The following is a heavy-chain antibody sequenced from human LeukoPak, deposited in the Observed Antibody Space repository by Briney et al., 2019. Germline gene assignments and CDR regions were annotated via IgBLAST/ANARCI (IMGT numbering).Heavy chain of an antibody. CDR1: GFTFSSYS. V-gene: IGHV3-21*01. CDR2: ISSSSSYI. J-gene: IGHJ6*03. CDR3: ARVTDSSGYYVYYYYYMDV. Sequence: GGTLRLSCAASGFTFSSYSMSWVRQAPGKGLEWVSSISSSSSYIYYADSVKGRFTISRDNAKNSLYLQMNSLRAEDTAVYYCARVTDSSGYYVYYYYYMDVWGKGTTVTVSS. D-gene: IGHD3-22*01.